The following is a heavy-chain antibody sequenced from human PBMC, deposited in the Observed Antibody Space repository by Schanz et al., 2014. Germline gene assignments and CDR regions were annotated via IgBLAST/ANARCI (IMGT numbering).Heavy chain of an antibody. D-gene: IGHD6-13*01. J-gene: IGHJ6*02. V-gene: IGHV3-21*01. Sequence: EVQLLESGGGLVRPGGSLGLSCVVSGFTVSSNHMSWVRQAPGKGLEWVSSISSSSSYIYYADSVKGRFTISRDNAKNSLYLQMNSLRAEDTAVYYCAREEGWGIAAAGPKHYYYGMDVWGQGTTVTVSS. CDR2: ISSSSSYI. CDR1: GFTVSSNH. CDR3: AREEGWGIAAAGPKHYYYGMDV.